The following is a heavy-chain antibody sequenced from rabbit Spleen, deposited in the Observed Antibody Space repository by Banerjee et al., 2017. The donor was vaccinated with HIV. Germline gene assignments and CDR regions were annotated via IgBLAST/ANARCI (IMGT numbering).Heavy chain of an antibody. J-gene: IGHJ6*01. Sequence: QQLVESGGGLVKPGASLTLTCKASGFDFSRGYYMCWVRQAPGKGLEWISCIAGSGSGFTYSATWAKGRFTCSKTSSTTVTLQMTSLTVADTATYFCARSTYCYDDYGDLYYATMDLWGPGTLVTVS. CDR2: IAGSGSGFT. D-gene: IGHD2-1*01. CDR3: ARSTYCYDDYGDLYYATMDL. CDR1: GFDFSRGYY. V-gene: IGHV1S40*01.